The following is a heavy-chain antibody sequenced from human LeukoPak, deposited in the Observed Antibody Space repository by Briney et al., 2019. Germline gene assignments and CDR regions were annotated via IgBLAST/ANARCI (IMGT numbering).Heavy chain of an antibody. CDR1: GFTFSSYA. J-gene: IGHJ4*02. D-gene: IGHD3-22*01. CDR2: ISGRGGST. CDR3: AKDHKVVTDCFDY. Sequence: PGGSLRLSCAASGFTFSSYAMSWVRQAPGKGLEWVSAISGRGGSTYYADSVKGRFTIPRDNSKNTLYLQMNSLRAEDTAVYYCAKDHKVVTDCFDYWGQGTLVTVSS. V-gene: IGHV3-23*01.